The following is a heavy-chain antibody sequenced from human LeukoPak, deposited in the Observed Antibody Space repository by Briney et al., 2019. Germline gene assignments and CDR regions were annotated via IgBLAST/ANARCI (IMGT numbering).Heavy chain of an antibody. D-gene: IGHD3-22*01. J-gene: IGHJ4*02. CDR3: ARGGGGYTLYSFDY. Sequence: PSQTLSPTCSVSGASIRSGDHHWSWLRQSPGKGLEWIGYIYFSGSRSSNPSLRSRLTISVDTSKNQFSLQLNSVTAADTALYYCARGGGGYTLYSFDYWGQGALVTVSS. CDR1: GASIRSGDHH. CDR2: IYFSGSR. V-gene: IGHV4-30-4*08.